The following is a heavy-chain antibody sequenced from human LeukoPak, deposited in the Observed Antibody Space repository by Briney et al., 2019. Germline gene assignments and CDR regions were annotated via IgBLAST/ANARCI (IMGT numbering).Heavy chain of an antibody. Sequence: SETLSLTCAVYGGSFSGYYWSWIRQPPGKGLELIGEINHSGSTNYNPSIKRRVPISVDTSKNQFSLNLTPVTAADTAVYYCARLYIGGYSRSTNYNWFDPWGQGTLVTVSS. CDR3: ARLYIGGYSRSTNYNWFDP. CDR1: GGSFSGYY. D-gene: IGHD6-13*01. CDR2: INHSGST. J-gene: IGHJ5*02. V-gene: IGHV4-34*01.